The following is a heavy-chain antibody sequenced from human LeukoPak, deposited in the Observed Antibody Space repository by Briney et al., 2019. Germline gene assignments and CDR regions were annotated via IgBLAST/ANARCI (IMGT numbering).Heavy chain of an antibody. CDR1: GFTFSSYA. V-gene: IGHV3-30-3*01. CDR2: ISYDGSNK. J-gene: IGHJ3*02. Sequence: PGGSLRLSCAASGFTFSSYAMHWVRQAPGKGLEWVAVISYDGSNKYYADSVKGRFTISRDNSKNTLYLQMNSLRAEDTAVYYCARWPTRDDAFDIWGQGTMVTVSS. CDR3: ARWPTRDDAFDI.